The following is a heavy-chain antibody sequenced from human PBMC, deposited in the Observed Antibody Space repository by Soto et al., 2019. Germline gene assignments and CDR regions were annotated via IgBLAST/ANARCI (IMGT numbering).Heavy chain of an antibody. CDR1: GGSFSGYY. CDR3: ARYYCDTTSCYNFDY. CDR2: INHSGST. J-gene: IGHJ4*02. Sequence: SETLSLTCAVYGGSFSGYYWSWIRQPPGKGLEWIGEINHSGSTNYNPSLKSRVTISVDTSKNQFSLKLSSVSAADTAVYYCARYYCDTTSCYNFDYWGQGTLVTVSS. V-gene: IGHV4-34*01. D-gene: IGHD2-2*01.